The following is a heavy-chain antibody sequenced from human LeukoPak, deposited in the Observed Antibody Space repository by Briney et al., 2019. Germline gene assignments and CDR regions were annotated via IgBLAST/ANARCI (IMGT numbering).Heavy chain of an antibody. D-gene: IGHD2-2*01. CDR1: GFTFSSYA. CDR3: AREKGGQLYYFDY. CDR2: ISYDGSNK. J-gene: IGHJ4*02. Sequence: LGRSLRLSCAASGFTFSSYAMHWVRQAPGKGLEWVAVISYDGSNKYYADSVKGRFTISRDNSKNTLYLQMNSLRAEDTAVYYCAREKGGQLYYFDYWGQGTLVTVSS. V-gene: IGHV3-30-3*01.